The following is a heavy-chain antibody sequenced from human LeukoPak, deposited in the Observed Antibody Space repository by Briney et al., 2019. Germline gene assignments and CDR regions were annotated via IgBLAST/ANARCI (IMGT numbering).Heavy chain of an antibody. V-gene: IGHV3-74*01. CDR2: INSDGSFT. CDR3: ANPACSSTSCPWYFDY. CDR1: GFTFSNFW. Sequence: GGSLRLSCAASGFTFSNFWVHWVRQAPGKGLLWVARINSDGSFTDYADSVKGRFTISRDNSKNTLYLQMNSLRAEDTAVYYCANPACSSTSCPWYFDYWGQGTLVTVSS. D-gene: IGHD2-2*01. J-gene: IGHJ4*02.